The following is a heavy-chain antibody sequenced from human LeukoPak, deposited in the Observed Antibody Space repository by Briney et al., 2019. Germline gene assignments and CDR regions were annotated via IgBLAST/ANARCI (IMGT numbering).Heavy chain of an antibody. CDR2: MNPNSGNT. CDR1: GYTFTSYD. V-gene: IGHV1-8*01. D-gene: IGHD1-26*01. CDR3: ARGPIVGVTVATFDY. Sequence: ASVKVSCKASGYTFTSYDIDWVRQATGQGLEWMGWMNPNSGNTGYAQNFQGRVTMTRNTSISTAYMELSSLRSEDTAVYYCARGPIVGVTVATFDYWGQGTLVTVSS. J-gene: IGHJ4*02.